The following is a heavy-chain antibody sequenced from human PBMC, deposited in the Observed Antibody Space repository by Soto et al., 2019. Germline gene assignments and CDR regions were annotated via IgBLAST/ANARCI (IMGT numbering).Heavy chain of an antibody. J-gene: IGHJ6*02. D-gene: IGHD5-12*01. CDR2: ISAYNGNT. Sequence: ASVKVSCKASGYTFTSYGISWVRMAPGQGLEWMGWISAYNGNTNYAQKLQGRVTMTTDTSTSTAYMELRSLRSDDTAVYYCAREGRYSGSLGGYYYYGMDVWGQGTTVTVSS. CDR3: AREGRYSGSLGGYYYYGMDV. V-gene: IGHV1-18*01. CDR1: GYTFTSYG.